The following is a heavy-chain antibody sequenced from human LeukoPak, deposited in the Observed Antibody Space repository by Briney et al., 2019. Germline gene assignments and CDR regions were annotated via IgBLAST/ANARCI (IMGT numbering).Heavy chain of an antibody. D-gene: IGHD3-10*01. Sequence: SETLSLPRTVSGGPISSYYWSWIRLPPGKGLEWIGYVYYSGSTNYNPSLTSRVTISVDTSKKQFSLKLSSVTAADTAVYCCARNVILHYFGMDVWGQGTTVTVSS. CDR2: VYYSGST. V-gene: IGHV4-59*01. J-gene: IGHJ6*02. CDR3: ARNVILHYFGMDV. CDR1: GGPISSYY.